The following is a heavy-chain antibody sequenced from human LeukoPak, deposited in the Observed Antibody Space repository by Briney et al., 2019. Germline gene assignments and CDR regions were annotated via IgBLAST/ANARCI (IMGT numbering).Heavy chain of an antibody. CDR1: GGSISSSSYY. D-gene: IGHD6-13*01. J-gene: IGHJ3*02. Sequence: SETLSLTCTVSGGSISSSSYYWGWIRQPPGKGLEWIGSIYYSGSTNYNPSLKSRVTISVDTSKNQFSLKLSSVTAADTAVYYCARDKQLPRGRAFDIWGQGTMVTVSS. CDR3: ARDKQLPRGRAFDI. V-gene: IGHV4-39*07. CDR2: IYYSGST.